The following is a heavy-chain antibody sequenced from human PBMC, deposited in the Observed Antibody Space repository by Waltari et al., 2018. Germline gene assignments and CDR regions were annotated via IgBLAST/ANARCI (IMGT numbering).Heavy chain of an antibody. D-gene: IGHD2-2*01. CDR1: GDSISSYY. J-gene: IGHJ4*02. CDR3: ARGGGYCSSSTCSNDY. Sequence: QVQLQESGPRLVKPSETLSLTCTVSGDSISSYYWSWIRQPPGKGLEWIGHIYYIGSTDYNPSLKSRVTISVDTSKNQFSLRLSSVTAADTAVYYCARGGGYCSSSTCSNDYWGQGTLVTVSS. CDR2: IYYIGST. V-gene: IGHV4-59*01.